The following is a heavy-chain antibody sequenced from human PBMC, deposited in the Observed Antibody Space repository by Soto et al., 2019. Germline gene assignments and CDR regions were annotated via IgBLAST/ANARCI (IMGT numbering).Heavy chain of an antibody. D-gene: IGHD6-6*01. CDR1: GFTFSSYW. V-gene: IGHV3-74*01. CDR2: INSSGTYT. Sequence: GGSLRLSCAASGFTFSSYWMHWVRQAPGKGLVWVSRINSSGTYTSYADSVKGRFTISRDNAKNSLYLQMNSLRAEDTAVYYCARDGWAGSSSSLVPIYYGMDVWGQGTTVTVSS. J-gene: IGHJ6*02. CDR3: ARDGWAGSSSSLVPIYYGMDV.